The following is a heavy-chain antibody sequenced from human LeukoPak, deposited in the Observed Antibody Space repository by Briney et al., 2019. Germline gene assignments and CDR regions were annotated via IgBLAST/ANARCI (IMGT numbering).Heavy chain of an antibody. D-gene: IGHD6-19*01. V-gene: IGHV3-7*01. Sequence: GGSLRLSCAASGFTFSIYWMTWVRQAPGKGLEWVANIKQDGSEKYYVDSVKGRFTISRDNAKNSLYLQMNSLRAEDTAVYYCARDGDTSGLDVWGRGTTVTVSS. J-gene: IGHJ6*03. CDR3: ARDGDTSGLDV. CDR1: GFTFSIYW. CDR2: IKQDGSEK.